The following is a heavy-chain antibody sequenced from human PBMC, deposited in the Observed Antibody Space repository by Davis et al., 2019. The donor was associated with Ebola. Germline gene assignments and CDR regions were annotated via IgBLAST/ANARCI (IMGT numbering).Heavy chain of an antibody. CDR3: ERDQGAIAARPSAFDM. J-gene: IGHJ3*02. D-gene: IGHD6-6*01. Sequence: PGGSLRLSCAASAFSFSSYSMNWVRQAPGKGLEWVSYISTSSSPIYYADSVKGRFTISRDNAKNSLYLQMNSLRDEDTAVYYCERDQGAIAARPSAFDMWGQGTMVTVSS. V-gene: IGHV3-48*02. CDR1: AFSFSSYS. CDR2: ISTSSSPI.